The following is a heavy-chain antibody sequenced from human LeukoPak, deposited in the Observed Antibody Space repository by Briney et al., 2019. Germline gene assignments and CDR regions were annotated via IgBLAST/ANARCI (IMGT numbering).Heavy chain of an antibody. D-gene: IGHD3-9*01. V-gene: IGHV4-39*01. CDR2: IYYSGST. J-gene: IGHJ4*02. CDR1: GGSISSSSYY. Sequence: SETLSLTCTVSGGSISSSSYYWGWIRQPPGKGLEWIGSIYYSGSTYYNPSLKSRVTISVDTSKNQFSLKLSSVAAAGTAVYYCARQGGHYDILTGYSPGYFDYWGQGTLVTVSS. CDR3: ARQGGHYDILTGYSPGYFDY.